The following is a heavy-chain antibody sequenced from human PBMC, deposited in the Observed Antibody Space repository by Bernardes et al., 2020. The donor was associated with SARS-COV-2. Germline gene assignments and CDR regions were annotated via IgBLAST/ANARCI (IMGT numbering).Heavy chain of an antibody. CDR3: ARDLEQLASNWFDP. CDR2: INWNGGST. V-gene: IGHV3-20*01. J-gene: IGHJ5*02. D-gene: IGHD6-13*01. CDR1: GFTFDDYG. Sequence: GGSLRLSCAASGFTFDDYGMSWVRQAPGKGLEWVSGINWNGGSTGYADSVKGRFTISRDNAKNSLYLQMNSLRAEDTALYHCARDLEQLASNWFDPWGQGTLVTVSS.